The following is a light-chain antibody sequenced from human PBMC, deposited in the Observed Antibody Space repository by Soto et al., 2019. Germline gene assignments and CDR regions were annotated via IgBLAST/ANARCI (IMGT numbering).Light chain of an antibody. V-gene: IGKV3-20*01. CDR1: QTVSSSY. Sequence: EIVLTQSPGTLSLSPGEMATLSCRASQTVSSSYLAWYQQKPGQAPRLLIYGASSRATGIPDRFSGSGSGTDFTLTISRLEPEDFAVYYCQQYVSSPLTFGGGTKVEIK. J-gene: IGKJ4*01. CDR2: GAS. CDR3: QQYVSSPLT.